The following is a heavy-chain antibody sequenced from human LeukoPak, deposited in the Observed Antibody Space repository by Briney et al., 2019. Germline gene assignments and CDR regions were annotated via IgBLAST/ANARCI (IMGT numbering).Heavy chain of an antibody. CDR1: GFTFSSYS. Sequence: PGGSLRLSCAASGFTFSSYSMNWVRQAPGKGLEWVSYISSSSSTIYYADSVKGRFTISRDNAKNSLYLQMNSLRAEDTAVYYCARGSSWDDYYYYMDVWGKGTTVTVSS. J-gene: IGHJ6*03. D-gene: IGHD6-13*01. V-gene: IGHV3-48*04. CDR2: ISSSSSTI. CDR3: ARGSSWDDYYYYMDV.